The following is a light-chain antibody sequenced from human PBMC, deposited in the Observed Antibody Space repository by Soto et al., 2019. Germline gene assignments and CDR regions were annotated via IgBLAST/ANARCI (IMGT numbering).Light chain of an antibody. CDR2: DAS. CDR1: ESLIGW. CDR3: KQYKSYPWT. J-gene: IGKJ1*01. Sequence: DIQLTRSPSTLSASVGYTVTTSRPPSESLIGWLAWYQQRPGSAPKLLIYDASSLEGGVPSRFTGDGSGTEFSLTIASLQTDDFGTYYCKQYKSYPWTFGKGTKVDIK. V-gene: IGKV1-5*01.